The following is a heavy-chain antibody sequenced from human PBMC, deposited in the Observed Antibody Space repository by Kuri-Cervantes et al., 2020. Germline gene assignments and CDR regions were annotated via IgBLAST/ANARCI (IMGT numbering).Heavy chain of an antibody. J-gene: IGHJ4*02. V-gene: IGHV3-72*01. CDR1: GFSFSDHY. CDR3: AKDKEDRVFDY. CDR2: TRNKLNSYTT. Sequence: GGSLRLSCAASGFSFSDHYLDWVRQAPGKGLEWVGRTRNKLNSYTTEYAASVKGRFTISRDNSKNTLYLQMNSLRAEDTAVYYCAKDKEDRVFDYWGQGTLVTVSS.